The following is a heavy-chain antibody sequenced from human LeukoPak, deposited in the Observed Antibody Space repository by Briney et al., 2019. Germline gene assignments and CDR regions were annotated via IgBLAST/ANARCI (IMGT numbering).Heavy chain of an antibody. D-gene: IGHD3-10*01. Sequence: ASEKVSSKASGYTFTNYDMHWVSQAPGQRLEWLGWINTGNGNTRYSQNFQGRVTLTRDTSASTAYMELNSLTFEDTAMYYCAKDRGLLADYWGQGTLVTVSS. CDR2: INTGNGNT. J-gene: IGHJ4*02. V-gene: IGHV1-3*04. CDR1: GYTFTNYD. CDR3: AKDRGLLADY.